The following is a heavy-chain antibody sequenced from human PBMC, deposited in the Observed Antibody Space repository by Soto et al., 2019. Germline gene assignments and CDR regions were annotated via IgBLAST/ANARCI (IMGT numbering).Heavy chain of an antibody. CDR1: GGSISSGGYS. J-gene: IGHJ4*02. CDR2: IYHGEST. V-gene: IGHV4-30-2*01. Sequence: QLQLQESGSGLVKPSQTLSLTCAVSGGSISSGGYSWSWIRQPPGKGLEWIGYIYHGESTYYNPSLKGRVTLSVHRSKNQSSLKLSSVTAADTAVYDCARAEGGIFDYWGQGTLVTVSS. CDR3: ARAEGGIFDY.